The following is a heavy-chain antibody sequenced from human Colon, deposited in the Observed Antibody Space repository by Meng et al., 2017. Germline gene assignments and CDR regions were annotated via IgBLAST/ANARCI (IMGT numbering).Heavy chain of an antibody. J-gene: IGHJ5*02. CDR3: ARVQRFCTGGICSNWFDP. CDR1: GGFMSGYY. D-gene: IGHD2-15*01. V-gene: IGHV4-4*07. CDR2: IYSSGRT. Sequence: MKESGPGLVKHSETLSLSCTVSGGFMSGYYWNWIRQPAGKGLEWIGHIYSSGRTNYNPSLKSRVTISVDSSKNQFSLNLTSVTAADTAVYFCARVQRFCTGGICSNWFDPWGQGTLVTVSS.